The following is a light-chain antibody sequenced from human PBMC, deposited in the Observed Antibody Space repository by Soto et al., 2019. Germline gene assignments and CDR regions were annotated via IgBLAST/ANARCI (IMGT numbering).Light chain of an antibody. J-gene: IGLJ1*01. CDR3: SSYAVTNIFV. CDR1: SSDVGGYNY. V-gene: IGLV2-8*01. CDR2: EVS. Sequence: QSPLAQPPSASGSPGQSVTISCTGTSSDVGGYNYVSWYQQHPGKAPKVIIYEVSKRPSGVPDRFSGSRSGSTASLTVSGLQAEDEADYYCSSYAVTNIFVFGTGTKVTVL.